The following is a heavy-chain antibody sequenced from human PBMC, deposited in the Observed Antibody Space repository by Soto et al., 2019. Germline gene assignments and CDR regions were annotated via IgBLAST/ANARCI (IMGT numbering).Heavy chain of an antibody. CDR3: AKERVLRYFDWLLSGFDY. J-gene: IGHJ4*02. V-gene: IGHV3-23*01. D-gene: IGHD3-9*01. CDR2: ISGSGGST. CDR1: GFTFSSYA. Sequence: GGSLRLSCAASGFTFSSYAMSWVRQAPGKGPEWVSAISGSGGSTYYADSVKGRFTISRDNSKNTLYLQMNSLRAEDTAVYYCAKERVLRYFDWLLSGFDYWGQGTLVTVSS.